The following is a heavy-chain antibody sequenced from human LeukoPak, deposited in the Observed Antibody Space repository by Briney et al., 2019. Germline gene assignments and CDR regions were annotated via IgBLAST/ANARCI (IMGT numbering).Heavy chain of an antibody. CDR3: ARWDIVATIDY. J-gene: IGHJ4*02. CDR1: GGSISSYY. Sequence: PSETLSLTCTVSGGSISSYYWSWIRQPPGKGLEWIGYIYYSGSTNYNPSLKSRVTISVDTSKNQFSLKLSSVTAADTAVYYCARWDIVATIDYWGQGTLVTVSS. CDR2: IYYSGST. D-gene: IGHD5-12*01. V-gene: IGHV4-59*01.